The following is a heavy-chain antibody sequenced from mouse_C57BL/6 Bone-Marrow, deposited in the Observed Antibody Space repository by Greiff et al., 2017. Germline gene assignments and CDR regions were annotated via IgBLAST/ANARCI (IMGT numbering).Heavy chain of an antibody. CDR3: APTVVATDYWYFDV. CDR1: GYTFTSYW. Sequence: QVQLQQPGAELVMPGASVKLSCKASGYTFTSYWMHWVKQRPGQGLEWIGEIDPSDSYTNYNQKFKGKSTLTVDKSSSTAYMQLSSLTSEDSAVYYCAPTVVATDYWYFDVWGTGTTVTVSS. D-gene: IGHD1-1*01. CDR2: IDPSDSYT. J-gene: IGHJ1*03. V-gene: IGHV1-69*01.